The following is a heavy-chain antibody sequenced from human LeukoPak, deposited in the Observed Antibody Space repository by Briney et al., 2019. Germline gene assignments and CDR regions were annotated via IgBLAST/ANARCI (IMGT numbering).Heavy chain of an antibody. CDR2: IYSGGST. CDR1: GFTFSSYV. V-gene: IGHV3-23*03. D-gene: IGHD1-26*01. J-gene: IGHJ6*03. CDR3: AKYIGSYVYYYYMDV. Sequence: GGSLRLSCAASGFTFSSYVMSWVRQAPGKGLEWVSVIYSGGSTYYADSVKGRFTISRDNSKNTLYLQMNSLSAEDTAVYYCAKYIGSYVYYYYMDVWGKGTTVTVSS.